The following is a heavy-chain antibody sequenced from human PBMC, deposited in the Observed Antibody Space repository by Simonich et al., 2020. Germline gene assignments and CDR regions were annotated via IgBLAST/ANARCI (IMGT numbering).Heavy chain of an antibody. D-gene: IGHD1-7*01. V-gene: IGHV3-23*01. J-gene: IGHJ4*02. CDR2: SSGSCGST. Sequence: EVQLLESGGGLVQPGGALGLSCAASGFTFSSGAMSWVRQAPGKGLEWVTASSGSCGSTYYANSVKGLFTISRDNSKNTLYLQMNSLRAEDTAVYYCAKRSGVSITGTFDYWGQGTLVTVSS. CDR3: AKRSGVSITGTFDY. CDR1: GFTFSSGA.